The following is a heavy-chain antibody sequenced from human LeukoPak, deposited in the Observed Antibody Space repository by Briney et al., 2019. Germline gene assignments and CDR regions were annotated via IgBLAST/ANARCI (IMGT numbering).Heavy chain of an antibody. D-gene: IGHD6-13*01. CDR3: ARDQETGYSSSWFSD. CDR1: GFTFSSYG. J-gene: IGHJ4*02. CDR2: IWYDGSNK. Sequence: GGSLRLSCAASGFTFSSYGMHWVRQAPGKGLEWVAVIWYDGSNKYYADSVKGRFTISRDNSKNTLYLQMNSLRAEDTAVYYCARDQETGYSSSWFSDWGQGTLVTVSS. V-gene: IGHV3-33*01.